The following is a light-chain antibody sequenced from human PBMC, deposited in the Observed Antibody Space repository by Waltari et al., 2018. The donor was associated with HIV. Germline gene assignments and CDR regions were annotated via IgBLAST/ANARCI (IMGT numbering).Light chain of an antibody. CDR1: QGVGSY. CDR2: DAS. V-gene: IGKV3-11*01. J-gene: IGKJ3*01. CDR3: EERTNGPPLFT. Sequence: EIVLTQSPAPLSLSPGERATLSCRASQGVGSYLAWYQKTPGQAPRLLIYDASHRATGIPARCSGSGSGTGFTLTISSLEPEDLEADDCEERTNGPPLFTFGPGTKVDIK.